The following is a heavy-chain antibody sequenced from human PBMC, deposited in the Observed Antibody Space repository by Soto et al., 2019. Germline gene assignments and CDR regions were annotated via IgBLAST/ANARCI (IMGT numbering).Heavy chain of an antibody. CDR2: IGPDGSYT. Sequence: EMQLVESGGGLVQPGGSLRLSCVGSELTFSSPWMHWVRQAPGKGLVWVSRIGPDGSYTAYADSVRGRFTISRDNAKGTLYLQMNIPRVEDTATYYCTKDFDSTEGQWGQGTLVTVSS. CDR3: TKDFDSTEGQ. J-gene: IGHJ4*02. D-gene: IGHD2-2*01. V-gene: IGHV3-74*03. CDR1: ELTFSSPW.